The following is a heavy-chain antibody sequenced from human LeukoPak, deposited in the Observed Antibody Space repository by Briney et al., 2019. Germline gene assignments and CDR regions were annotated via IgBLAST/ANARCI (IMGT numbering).Heavy chain of an antibody. CDR2: MNPNSANT. J-gene: IGHJ4*02. CDR1: GYTFTSYD. D-gene: IGHD4-17*01. CDR3: ASALRPSGSPNHY. Sequence: ASVKVSCKASGYTFTSYDINWVRQAAGQGVEWMGWMNPNSANTVYAQKVKGRVTMNRNTSITTAYMELSSLRSEDTAVYYCASALRPSGSPNHYWAQGTLLPVSS. V-gene: IGHV1-8*01.